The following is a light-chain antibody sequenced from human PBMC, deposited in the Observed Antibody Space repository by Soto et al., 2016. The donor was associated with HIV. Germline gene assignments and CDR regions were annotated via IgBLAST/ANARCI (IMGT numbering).Light chain of an antibody. CDR3: QVWDSSTNHVV. Sequence: SYVLTQPPSVSVAPGKTARITCGGNNIRTKSVHWYQQKPGQAPVLVVYDDSDRPSGIPERFSGSNSGNSATLTISRVEAGDEADYFCQVWDSSTNHVVFGGGTKLTVL. J-gene: IGLJ2*01. CDR1: NIRTKS. V-gene: IGLV3-21*03. CDR2: DDS.